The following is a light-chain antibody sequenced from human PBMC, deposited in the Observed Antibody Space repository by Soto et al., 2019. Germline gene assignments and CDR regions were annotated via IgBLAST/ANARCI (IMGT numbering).Light chain of an antibody. J-gene: IGLJ1*01. V-gene: IGLV2-14*01. Sequence: QSALTQPASVSGSPGQSITISCTGTSSDVGGYNYVSWYQQHPGKAPKLMIYEVSNRPSGVSNRFSGSKSGNTASLTISGLQAGDEADYYCSSYTSSSTPLVFGTGTKVTVL. CDR3: SSYTSSSTPLV. CDR1: SSDVGGYNY. CDR2: EVS.